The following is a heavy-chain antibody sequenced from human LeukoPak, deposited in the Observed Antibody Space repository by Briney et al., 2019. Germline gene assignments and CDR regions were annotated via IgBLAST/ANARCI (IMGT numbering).Heavy chain of an antibody. D-gene: IGHD2-15*01. CDR2: IWYDGSNK. Sequence: GGSLRLSCAASGFTFSSYGMHWVRQAPGKGLEWVAVIWYDGSNKYYADSVKGRFTISRDNSKNTLYLQMNSLRAEDTAVYYCASGEDVVAATPNAYWGQGTLVTVSS. V-gene: IGHV3-33*01. J-gene: IGHJ4*02. CDR1: GFTFSSYG. CDR3: ASGEDVVAATPNAY.